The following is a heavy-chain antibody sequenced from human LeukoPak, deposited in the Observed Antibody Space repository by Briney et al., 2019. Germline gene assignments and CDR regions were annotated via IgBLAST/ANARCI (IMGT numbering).Heavy chain of an antibody. CDR2: IYHSGTTYSGST. J-gene: IGHJ5*02. CDR3: ARTYCGGDCYSSRGWFDT. V-gene: IGHV4-39*07. D-gene: IGHD2-21*02. Sequence: PSETLSLTCNVSGASMSNYYWVWIRQPPGKGLEWIGSIYHSGTTYSGSTYYNPSLKSRVTISLDTSKNQFSLKVGSMTAADTAVYYCARTYCGGDCYSSRGWFDTWGQGTLVTVSS. CDR1: GASMSNYY.